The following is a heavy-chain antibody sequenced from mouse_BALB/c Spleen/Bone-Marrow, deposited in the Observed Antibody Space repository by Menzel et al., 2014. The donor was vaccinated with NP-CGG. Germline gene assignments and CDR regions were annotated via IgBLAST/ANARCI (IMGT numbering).Heavy chain of an antibody. CDR2: IDPENGDT. D-gene: IGHD2-1*01. Sequence: EVKLVESGAELVRSGASVKLSCTASGFNIKDYYMHWVKQRPEQGLEWIGWIDPENGDTGYAPKFQGKATMTADTSSNTAYLQLSSLTSEDTAVYYCNGNYYAMDYWGQGTSVTVSS. CDR3: NGNYYAMDY. J-gene: IGHJ4*01. CDR1: GFNIKDYY. V-gene: IGHV14-4*02.